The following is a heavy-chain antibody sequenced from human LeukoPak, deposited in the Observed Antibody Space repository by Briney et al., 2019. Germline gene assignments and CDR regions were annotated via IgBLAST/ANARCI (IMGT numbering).Heavy chain of an antibody. J-gene: IGHJ4*02. D-gene: IGHD6-19*01. CDR1: GFTFDDYG. V-gene: IGHV3-20*04. CDR3: ARSKGYSSGWYSDY. CDR2: INWNGGST. Sequence: GGSLRLSCAASGFTFDDYGMSWVRQAPGKGLEWVSGINWNGGSTGYADSVRGRFTISRDNAKNSLYLQMNSLRAEDTALYYCARSKGYSSGWYSDYWGQGTLVTVSS.